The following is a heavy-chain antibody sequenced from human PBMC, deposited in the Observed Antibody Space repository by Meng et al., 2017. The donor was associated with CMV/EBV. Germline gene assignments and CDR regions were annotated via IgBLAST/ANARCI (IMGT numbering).Heavy chain of an antibody. CDR2: IIPIFGTA. D-gene: IGHD2-2*01. CDR3: ASTRASVVPAATSSYYYYYGMDV. Sequence: SVQVSCKASGGTFSSYAISWVRQAPGQGLEWMGGIIPIFGTANYAQKFQGRVTITTDESTSTAYMELSSLRSEDTAVYYCASTRASVVPAATSSYYYYYGMDVWGQGTTVTVSS. V-gene: IGHV1-69*05. CDR1: GGTFSSYA. J-gene: IGHJ6*02.